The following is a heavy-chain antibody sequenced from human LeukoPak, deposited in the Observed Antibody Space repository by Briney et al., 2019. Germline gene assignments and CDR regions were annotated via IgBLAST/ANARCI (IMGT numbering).Heavy chain of an antibody. D-gene: IGHD4-17*01. CDR2: IDRDGVT. CDR1: GFMFSNYD. J-gene: IGHJ4*02. V-gene: IGHV3-13*01. Sequence: GGSLRLSCAASGFMFSNYDMHWVRQVTGKGLEWVSGIDRDGVTYYSGSVKGRFTSSRENAKNSLDLQMNTLRAGDTGVYYCARENLEYGDYAIDYWGQGTLVTVSS. CDR3: ARENLEYGDYAIDY.